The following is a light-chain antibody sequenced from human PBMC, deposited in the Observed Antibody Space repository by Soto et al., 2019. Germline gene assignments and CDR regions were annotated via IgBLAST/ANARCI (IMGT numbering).Light chain of an antibody. V-gene: IGKV3-20*01. CDR3: QQYGRSPT. CDR1: QSVSSNY. Sequence: IVLTHSPDTMSLSQGERATLSCRASQSVSSNYLAWYQQKLGQAPRLLIYDASRRATGIPDRFSGSGSGTDFTLTISRLEPEDFVVYYCQQYGRSPTFGQGTKVDIK. J-gene: IGKJ1*01. CDR2: DAS.